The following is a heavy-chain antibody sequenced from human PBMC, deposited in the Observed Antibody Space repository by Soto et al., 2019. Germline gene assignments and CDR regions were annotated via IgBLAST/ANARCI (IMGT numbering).Heavy chain of an antibody. V-gene: IGHV4-59*08. J-gene: IGHJ4*02. CDR3: ARRYGSCFAY. D-gene: IGHD5-18*01. Sequence: QVQLQESGPGLVKPSETLSLTCTVSGGSISSYYWSWIRQPPGKGLEWIGYIYYSGSTNYKPSLKSRVTVPVDTSKNPFSLKLSSVTAADTAVYYFARRYGSCFAYWGQGTLVTVSS. CDR2: IYYSGST. CDR1: GGSISSYY.